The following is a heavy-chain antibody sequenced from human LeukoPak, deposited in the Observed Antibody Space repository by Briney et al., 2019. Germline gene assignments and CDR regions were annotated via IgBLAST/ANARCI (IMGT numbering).Heavy chain of an antibody. Sequence: GGSLRLSCAASGFTFSSYGMHWVRQAPGKGLEWVAIIWSDGGTQYYADSLKGRFTISRDNSKNTLYLQMNSLRAEDTAVYYCARDYCRSISCSDYWGQGTLVTVSS. J-gene: IGHJ4*02. CDR3: ARDYCRSISCSDY. CDR2: IWSDGGTQ. CDR1: GFTFSSYG. V-gene: IGHV3-33*01. D-gene: IGHD2-2*01.